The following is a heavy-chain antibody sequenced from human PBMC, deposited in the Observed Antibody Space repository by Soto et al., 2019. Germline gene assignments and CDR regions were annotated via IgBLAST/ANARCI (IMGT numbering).Heavy chain of an antibody. J-gene: IGHJ6*03. Sequence: QVQLVESGGGVVQPGRSLRLSCAASGFTFSSYGMHWVRQAPGKGLEWVAVISYDGSNKYYADSVKGRFTISRDNSKKPLYLQMNSLRAEDTAVYYCAKASKYSSSAANYYYYYYYMDVWGKGTTVTVSS. D-gene: IGHD6-6*01. CDR3: AKASKYSSSAANYYYYYYYMDV. CDR2: ISYDGSNK. CDR1: GFTFSSYG. V-gene: IGHV3-30*18.